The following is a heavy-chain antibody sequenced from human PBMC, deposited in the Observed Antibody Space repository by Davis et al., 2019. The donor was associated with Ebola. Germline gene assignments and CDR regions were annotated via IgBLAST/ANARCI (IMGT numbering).Heavy chain of an antibody. CDR2: IKQDGSEK. CDR3: ARGVVPYYYGMDV. Sequence: PGGSLRLSCAASGFTFSSYWMSWVRQAPGKGLEWVANIKQDGSEKYYVDSVKGRFTISRDNSKNTLYLQMNSLRAEDTAVYYCARGVVPYYYGMDVWGQGTTVTVSS. J-gene: IGHJ6*02. D-gene: IGHD2-2*01. V-gene: IGHV3-7*01. CDR1: GFTFSSYW.